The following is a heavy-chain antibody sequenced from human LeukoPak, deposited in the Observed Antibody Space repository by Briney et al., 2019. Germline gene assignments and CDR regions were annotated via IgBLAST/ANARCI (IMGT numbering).Heavy chain of an antibody. V-gene: IGHV3-74*01. CDR3: YGGNAES. Sequence: GMSLRLSCTASGFTFSSYWMHWVRQAPGKGLVWVSGINSDGSDTYYADSVKGRFNISRDNAKNALYLQMNSLRAEDTAVYYCYGGNAESWGQGTLVTVSS. CDR1: GFTFSSYW. D-gene: IGHD4-23*01. J-gene: IGHJ1*01. CDR2: INSDGSDT.